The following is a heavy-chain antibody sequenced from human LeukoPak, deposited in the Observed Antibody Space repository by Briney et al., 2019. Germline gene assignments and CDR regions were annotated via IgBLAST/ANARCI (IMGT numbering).Heavy chain of an antibody. Sequence: SETLSLTCAVYGESFRGYYWSWIRQPPGKGLEWIGEINHSESTNYNPSLKSRVTISVDTSNNQFYLKLSSVTAADTSVYYCARYSSWYFSFDYWGQGTLVTVSA. CDR3: ARYSSWYFSFDY. V-gene: IGHV4-34*01. J-gene: IGHJ4*02. D-gene: IGHD6-13*01. CDR1: GESFRGYY. CDR2: INHSEST.